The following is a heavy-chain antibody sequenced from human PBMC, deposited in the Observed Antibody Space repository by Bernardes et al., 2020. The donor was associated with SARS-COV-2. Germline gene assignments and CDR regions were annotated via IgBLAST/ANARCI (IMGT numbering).Heavy chain of an antibody. D-gene: IGHD2-2*02. Sequence: ASVKVSCKASGYTFTGYYMHWVRQAPGQGLEWMGWINPNSGGTNYAQKFQGRVTMTRDTSISTAYMELSRLRSDDTAVYYCARDLGYCSSTSCYRGDYFDYWGQGTLVTVSS. CDR3: ARDLGYCSSTSCYRGDYFDY. CDR2: INPNSGGT. J-gene: IGHJ4*02. CDR1: GYTFTGYY. V-gene: IGHV1-2*02.